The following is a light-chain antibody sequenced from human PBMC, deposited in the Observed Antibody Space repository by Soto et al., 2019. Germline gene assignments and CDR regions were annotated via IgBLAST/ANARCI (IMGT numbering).Light chain of an antibody. CDR3: SSYTTSSTLV. Sequence: QSVLTQPASVSGSPGQSITISCTGSSSDVVGYNYVSWYQQHPGKAPKLRIYEVSNRPSGVSNRFSGSKSGNTASLTISGLQAEDEADYYCSSYTTSSTLVFGGGTKLTVL. CDR2: EVS. J-gene: IGLJ2*01. V-gene: IGLV2-14*01. CDR1: SSDVVGYNY.